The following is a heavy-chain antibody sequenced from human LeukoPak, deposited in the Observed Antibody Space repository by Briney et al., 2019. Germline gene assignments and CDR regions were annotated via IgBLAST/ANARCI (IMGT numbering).Heavy chain of an antibody. D-gene: IGHD3-3*01. J-gene: IGHJ6*02. V-gene: IGHV1-2*02. CDR2: INPNSGGT. Sequence: ASVKVSCKASGYTFTGYYMHWVRQAPGQGLEWMGWINPNSGGTNYAQKFQGRVTMTRDTSISTAYMELSRLRSDDTAVYYCARDSPYYDFWSAKPGSMDVWGRGTTVTVSS. CDR3: ARDSPYYDFWSAKPGSMDV. CDR1: GYTFTGYY.